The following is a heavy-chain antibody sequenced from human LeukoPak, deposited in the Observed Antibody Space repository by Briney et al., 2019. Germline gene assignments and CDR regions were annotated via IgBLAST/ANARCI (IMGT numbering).Heavy chain of an antibody. CDR3: ATWRGASGWTSYSYYYYMAV. Sequence: GGSLSLSCVASGFTFSSYSTNWVRQPAREGRGWVASITRRSYINYADSVKGRFPSPRDNAKNSLYMQMNSLRAEETALYYCATWRGASGWTSYSYYYYMAVWGKGTTVTVSS. CDR1: GFTFSSYS. V-gene: IGHV3-21*01. D-gene: IGHD6-19*01. J-gene: IGHJ6*03. CDR2: ITRRSYI.